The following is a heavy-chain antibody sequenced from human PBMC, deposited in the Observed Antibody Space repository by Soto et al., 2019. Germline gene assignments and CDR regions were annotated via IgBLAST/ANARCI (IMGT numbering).Heavy chain of an antibody. J-gene: IGHJ4*02. CDR1: GFTFDDYA. D-gene: IGHD6-19*01. CDR2: ISWDGGST. Sequence: PGGSLRLSCAASGFTFDDYAMHWVRQAPGKGLEWVSLISWDGGSTYYADSVKGRLTISRDNSKNSLYLQMNSLRAEDTALYYCAKDRGPLAGTGYFDYWGQGTLVTVSS. CDR3: AKDRGPLAGTGYFDY. V-gene: IGHV3-43D*04.